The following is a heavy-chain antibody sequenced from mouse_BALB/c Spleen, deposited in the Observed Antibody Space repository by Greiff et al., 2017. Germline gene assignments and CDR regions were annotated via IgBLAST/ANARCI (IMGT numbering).Heavy chain of an antibody. D-gene: IGHD1-1*01. CDR1: GYTFSSYW. CDR2: ILPGSGST. CDR3: ARGAVRGYFDY. Sequence: QVQLQQSGAGLMKPGASVKISCTATGYTFSSYWIEWVKQRPGHGLEWIGEILPGSGSTNYNEKFKGKATFTADTSSNTAYMQLSSLTSEDSAVYYCARGAVRGYFDYWGQGTTLTVSS. V-gene: IGHV1-9*01. J-gene: IGHJ2*01.